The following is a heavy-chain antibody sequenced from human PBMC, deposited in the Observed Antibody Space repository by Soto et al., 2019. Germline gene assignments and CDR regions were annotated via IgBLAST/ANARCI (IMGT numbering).Heavy chain of an antibody. CDR1: GYTFTGYY. D-gene: IGHD3-22*01. CDR2: INPNSGGT. Sequence: ASVKVSCKASGYTFTGYYMHWVRQAPGQGLEWMGWINPNSGGTNYAQKFQGRVTRTRDTSISTAYMELSRLRSDDTAVYSCARNYYDSSGYYSYYYYGMDVWGQGTTVTVSS. V-gene: IGHV1-2*02. J-gene: IGHJ6*02. CDR3: ARNYYDSSGYYSYYYYGMDV.